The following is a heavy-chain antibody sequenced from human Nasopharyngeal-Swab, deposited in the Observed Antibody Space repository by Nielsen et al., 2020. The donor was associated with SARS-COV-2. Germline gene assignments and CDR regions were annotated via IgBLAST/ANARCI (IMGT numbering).Heavy chain of an antibody. CDR1: GGTFSSYA. CDR3: ARNPGVVLEYGWFDP. CDR2: IIPIFGTA. V-gene: IGHV1-69*13. D-gene: IGHD3-3*01. J-gene: IGHJ5*02. Sequence: SVKVSCKASGGTFSSYAISWVRQAPGQGLEWMGGIIPIFGTANYAQKLQGRVTNTADESTSTAYMELSSLRSEDTAVYYCARNPGVVLEYGWFDPWGQGTLVTVSS.